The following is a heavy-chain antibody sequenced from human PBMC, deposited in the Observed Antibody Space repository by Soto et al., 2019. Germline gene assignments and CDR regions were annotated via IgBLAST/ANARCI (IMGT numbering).Heavy chain of an antibody. D-gene: IGHD3-9*01. J-gene: IGHJ4*02. V-gene: IGHV5-51*01. CDR3: ARLFRTDTLTGLPSDY. CDR1: GYSFTSYW. Sequence: ESLKISCKGSGYSFTSYWIGWVRQMPGKGLEWMGIIYPGDSDTRYSPSFQGQVTISADKSISTAYLQWSSLKASDTAMYYCARLFRTDTLTGLPSDYWGQGTLVTVS. CDR2: IYPGDSDT.